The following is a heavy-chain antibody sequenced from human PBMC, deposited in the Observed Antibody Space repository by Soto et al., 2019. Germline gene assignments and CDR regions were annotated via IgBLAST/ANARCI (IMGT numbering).Heavy chain of an antibody. J-gene: IGHJ5*02. CDR2: TYYRYNWYN. Sequence: SQTLSLTCAISRDSVSSNSAAWNWIRQSPSRGLEWLGRTYYRYNWYNDYAVSVKSRITIMPDTSNNQFSLQLNSVTPEDTAVYYCARRPSVYSRDNLFDPWGQGTQVTVSS. V-gene: IGHV6-1*01. CDR1: RDSVSSNSAA. D-gene: IGHD6-13*01. CDR3: ARRPSVYSRDNLFDP.